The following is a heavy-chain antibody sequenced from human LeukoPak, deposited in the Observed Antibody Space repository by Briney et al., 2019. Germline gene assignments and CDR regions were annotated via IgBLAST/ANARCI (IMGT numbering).Heavy chain of an antibody. J-gene: IGHJ4*02. CDR2: IGGRDDRT. CDR1: GFTFAGHT. D-gene: IGHD3-3*01. CDR3: AKDPNPFYDFWSGYK. V-gene: IGHV3-23*01. Sequence: SGGSLRLSCAASGFTFAGHTMTWLRQAPGKGLEWVSIIGGRDDRTYYADSVEGRFTISRDNSKNILYLQMSSLGAEDTAVYYCAKDPNPFYDFWSGYKWGQGTLVTVSS.